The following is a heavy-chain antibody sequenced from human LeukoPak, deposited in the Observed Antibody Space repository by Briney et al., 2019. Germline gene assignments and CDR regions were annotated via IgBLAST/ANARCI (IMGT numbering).Heavy chain of an antibody. V-gene: IGHV3-64*01. D-gene: IGHD2-2*01. J-gene: IGHJ5*02. CDR3: ARDGCSSTSCYANWFDP. CDR1: VFTLTSYA. Sequence: GGSLRLSCAASVFTLTSYAMHWVRQAPGKGLEYVPAISSNGGSTYYANSVKGRFTISRDKSKNTLYLQMGSLRAEDMAVYYCARDGCSSTSCYANWFDPWGQGTLFTVSS. CDR2: ISSNGGST.